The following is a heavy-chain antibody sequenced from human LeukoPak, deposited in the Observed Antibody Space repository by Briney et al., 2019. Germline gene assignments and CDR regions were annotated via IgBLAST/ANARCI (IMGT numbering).Heavy chain of an antibody. CDR3: ARDRRYSYFSDY. CDR2: IKTDGSST. D-gene: IGHD5-18*01. J-gene: IGHJ4*02. V-gene: IGHV3-74*03. Sequence: GGSLRLSCAASGFTFSSFWMHWVRQAPGKGLVWVSRIKTDGSSTTYADSVKGRFTISRDSAKNTLYLQMNSLRAEDTAVYYCARDRRYSYFSDYWGQGTLVTVSS. CDR1: GFTFSSFW.